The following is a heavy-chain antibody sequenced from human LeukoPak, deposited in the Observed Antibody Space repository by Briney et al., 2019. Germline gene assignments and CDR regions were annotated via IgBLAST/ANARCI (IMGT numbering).Heavy chain of an antibody. Sequence: SETLSLTCAVSVGSLRSFYWSWIRQPPGKGLEWIGYIYYSGSTNYNPSLKSRVTISVDTSKNQFSLKLSSVTAADTAVYYCATMTTVIGWFDPWGQGTLVTVSS. D-gene: IGHD4-11*01. V-gene: IGHV4-59*01. CDR2: IYYSGST. J-gene: IGHJ5*02. CDR1: VGSLRSFY. CDR3: ATMTTVIGWFDP.